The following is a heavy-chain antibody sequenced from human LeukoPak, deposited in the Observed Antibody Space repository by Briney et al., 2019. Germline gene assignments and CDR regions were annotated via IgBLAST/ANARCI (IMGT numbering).Heavy chain of an antibody. CDR1: GYSFTDYY. J-gene: IGHJ5*02. Sequence: ASVKVSFKASGYSFTDYYIHWVRQAPGQGLEWMGWINPNSHGINYAQKFQGRVTMTRDTSISTAYVNLSRLRSDDTAVYYCARVKALGIVGSTTVLDPWGQGTLVTVSS. CDR3: ARVKALGIVGSTTVLDP. CDR2: INPNSHGI. V-gene: IGHV1-2*02. D-gene: IGHD1-26*01.